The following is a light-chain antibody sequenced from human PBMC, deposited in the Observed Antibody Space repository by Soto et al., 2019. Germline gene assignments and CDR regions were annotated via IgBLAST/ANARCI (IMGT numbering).Light chain of an antibody. CDR3: SSYTSSSTVV. V-gene: IGLV2-14*01. Sequence: QSVLNQPASVSGSPGQSITISCTGTSSDVGGYNYVSWYQQHPGKAPKLMIYDVSNRPSGVSNRFSGSKSGNTASLTISGLRAEDEADYYCSSYTSSSTVVFGGGTKLTVL. CDR2: DVS. CDR1: SSDVGGYNY. J-gene: IGLJ2*01.